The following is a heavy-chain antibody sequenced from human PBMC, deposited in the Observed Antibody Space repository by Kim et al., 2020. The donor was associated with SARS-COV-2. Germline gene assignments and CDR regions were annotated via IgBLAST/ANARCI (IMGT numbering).Heavy chain of an antibody. J-gene: IGHJ4*01. CDR2: ISTTSRTK. V-gene: IGHV3-48*01. Sequence: GGSLRLSCAASGSPFRPYDMHWVRQSPANGLEGVSYISTTSRTKYYADSANGRFTVSRDNAKNSVFLQMNSLRADATAVYLCAIVAISNVVTRYWGYVT. D-gene: IGHD2-21*02. CDR1: GSPFRPYD. CDR3: AIVAISNVVTRY.